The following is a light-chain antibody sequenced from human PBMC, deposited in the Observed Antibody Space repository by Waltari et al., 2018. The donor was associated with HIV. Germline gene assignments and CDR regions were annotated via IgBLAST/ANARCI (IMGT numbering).Light chain of an antibody. J-gene: IGKJ4*01. CDR1: QDISNY. CDR3: QQYDNFPL. CDR2: GAS. V-gene: IGKV1-33*01. Sequence: DIQLTQSPTSLSASVGDRVTITCQASQDISNYLSWYQQKPGKAPKLLIYGASNLETGVPSRFRGSGSGANFTFTISSLLPEDIATYYCQQYDNFPLFGGGTKVEIK.